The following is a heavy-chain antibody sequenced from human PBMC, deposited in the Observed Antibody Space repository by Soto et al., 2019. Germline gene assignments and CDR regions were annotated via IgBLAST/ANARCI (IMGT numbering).Heavy chain of an antibody. CDR1: GFSVTTSGVG. Sequence: VSGPTLVNPTQTLTLTCTFSGFSVTTSGVGVGWIRQPPGKALEWLALIYWDDDKRHSPSLKSRLTITKDTSKNQVVLTMTNMDPVDTATYYCARRRDGYNDCDYWGQGTLVTVSS. D-gene: IGHD5-12*01. J-gene: IGHJ4*02. CDR2: IYWDDDK. CDR3: ARRRDGYNDCDY. V-gene: IGHV2-5*02.